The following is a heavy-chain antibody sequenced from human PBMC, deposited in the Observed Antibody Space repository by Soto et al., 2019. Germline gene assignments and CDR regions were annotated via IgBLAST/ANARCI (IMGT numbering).Heavy chain of an antibody. J-gene: IGHJ5*01. D-gene: IGHD2-15*01. CDR3: ARGRYCLTGRCFPNWFDS. V-gene: IGHV4-30-4*01. Sequence: PSETPSLTCSVSGDSISTVDYFWAWVRQPPGQALEYIGYIYKSATTYYNPSFESRVAISLDTSKSQFSLNVTSLTAADTAVYFCARGRYCLTGRCFPNWFDSWGQGTLVTVSS. CDR1: GDSISTVDYF. CDR2: IYKSATT.